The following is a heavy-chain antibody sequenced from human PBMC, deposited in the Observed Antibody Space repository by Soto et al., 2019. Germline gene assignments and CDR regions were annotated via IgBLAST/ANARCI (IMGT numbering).Heavy chain of an antibody. CDR2: IIPIFGTA. D-gene: IGHD3-22*01. J-gene: IGHJ4*02. V-gene: IGHV1-69*13. Sequence: SVKVSCKASGGTFSSYAISWVRQAPGQGLEWMGGIIPIFGTANYAQKSQGRVTITADESTSTAYMELSSLRSEDTAVYYCARIGSGYYDADYFDYWGQGTLVTVSS. CDR1: GGTFSSYA. CDR3: ARIGSGYYDADYFDY.